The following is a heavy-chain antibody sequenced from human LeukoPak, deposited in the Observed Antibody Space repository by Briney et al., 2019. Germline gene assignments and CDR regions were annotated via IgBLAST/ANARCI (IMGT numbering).Heavy chain of an antibody. D-gene: IGHD3-10*01. V-gene: IGHV4-59*01. CDR1: GGSISSYY. Sequence: SETLSLTCTVSGGSISSYYWSWIRQPPGKGLEWIGYIYYSGSTNYNPSLKSRVTISVDTSKNQFSLKLSSVTAADTAVYYYARVLKGTYYYYYGMDVWGQGTTVTVSS. CDR2: IYYSGST. J-gene: IGHJ6*02. CDR3: ARVLKGTYYYYYGMDV.